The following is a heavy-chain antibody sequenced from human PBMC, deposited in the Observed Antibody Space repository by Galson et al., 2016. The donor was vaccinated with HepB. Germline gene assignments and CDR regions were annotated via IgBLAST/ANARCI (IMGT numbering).Heavy chain of an antibody. CDR2: ISATGSST. CDR1: GFTSSTYA. J-gene: IGHJ4*02. CDR3: ATNGPLLYFHWLNSFDY. D-gene: IGHD3-9*01. V-gene: IGHV3-23*01. Sequence: SLRLSCAASGFTSSTYAMSWVRQAPGKGLEWVSAISATGSSTYYADSVKGRFTISKDNSKNTLYLQMNGPRTEDTAIYYCATNGPLLYFHWLNSFDYWGQATLVTVTP.